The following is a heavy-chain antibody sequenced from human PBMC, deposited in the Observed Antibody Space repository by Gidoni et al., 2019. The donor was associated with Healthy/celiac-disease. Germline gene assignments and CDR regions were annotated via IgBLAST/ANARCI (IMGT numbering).Heavy chain of an antibody. V-gene: IGHV1-58*01. CDR1: GFTFPSSA. CDR3: AAWGGLNWGSEYYYYGMDV. J-gene: IGHJ6*02. Sequence: QIPLVPSGPEVKKPGTYVKVSCKASGFTFPSSAVPLVRQARGQRLEWIGWIVVGSGNTNYAQKFQERVTITRDMSTSTAYMELSSLRSEDTAVYYCAAWGGLNWGSEYYYYGMDVWGQGTTVTVSS. CDR2: IVVGSGNT. D-gene: IGHD7-27*01.